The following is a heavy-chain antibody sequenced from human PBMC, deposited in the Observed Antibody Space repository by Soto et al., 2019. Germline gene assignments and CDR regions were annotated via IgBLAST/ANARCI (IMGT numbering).Heavy chain of an antibody. Sequence: QVQLVESGGGVVQPGRSLRLSCAASGFTFSSYGMHWVRQAPGKGLEWVAVISYDGSNKYYADSVKGRFTISRDNSKNTLYLQMNSLRAEDTAVYYCAKDGPDCSSTSCYKSYYYYMDVWGKGTTVTVSS. CDR3: AKDGPDCSSTSCYKSYYYYMDV. CDR1: GFTFSSYG. J-gene: IGHJ6*03. CDR2: ISYDGSNK. D-gene: IGHD2-2*02. V-gene: IGHV3-30*18.